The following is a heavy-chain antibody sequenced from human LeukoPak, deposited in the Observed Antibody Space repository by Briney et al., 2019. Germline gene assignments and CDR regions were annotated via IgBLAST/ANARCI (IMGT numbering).Heavy chain of an antibody. Sequence: GASVKVSCKASGYTLSSYAMNWVRQAPGQGLEWMGWINTHTGNPTYAQGFTGRFVFSLDTSVGTAYLQITSLKAEDTAVYYCVRDTLREGASTLDCWGQGTLVIVSS. V-gene: IGHV7-4-1*02. J-gene: IGHJ4*02. CDR3: VRDTLREGASTLDC. CDR1: GYTLSSYA. CDR2: INTHTGNP. D-gene: IGHD1-26*01.